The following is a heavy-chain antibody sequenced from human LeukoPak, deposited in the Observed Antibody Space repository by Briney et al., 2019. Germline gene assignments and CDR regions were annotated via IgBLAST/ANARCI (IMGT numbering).Heavy chain of an antibody. Sequence: GGSLRLSCAASGFTFTSYWMSWVRQAPGKGLEWVANIKQDGSEKYYVDSMKGRFTISRDNAKSSLYLQMNSLRAEDTAVYYCARDSGYSSYWGQGTLVTASS. V-gene: IGHV3-7*01. CDR2: IKQDGSEK. D-gene: IGHD6-19*01. J-gene: IGHJ4*02. CDR3: ARDSGYSSY. CDR1: GFTFTSYW.